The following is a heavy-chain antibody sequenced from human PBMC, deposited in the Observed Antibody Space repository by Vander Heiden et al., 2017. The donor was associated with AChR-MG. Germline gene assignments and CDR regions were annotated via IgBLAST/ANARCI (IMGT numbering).Heavy chain of an antibody. D-gene: IGHD1-1*01. CDR2: ISWNSGGI. Sequence: EVQLVESGGGLVQPGRSLRLSCAASGFTFDDYAMRWVRQAPGKGLEWVSGISWNSGGIGYADSVKGRFTISRDNAKNSLYLQMNSLRAEDTALYYCAKGGTAGNYFDYWGQGTLVTVSS. CDR3: AKGGTAGNYFDY. V-gene: IGHV3-9*01. J-gene: IGHJ4*02. CDR1: GFTFDDYA.